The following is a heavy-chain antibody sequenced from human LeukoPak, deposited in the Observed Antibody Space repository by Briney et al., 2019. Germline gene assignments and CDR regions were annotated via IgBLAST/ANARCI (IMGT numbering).Heavy chain of an antibody. CDR1: GFTFGDYA. D-gene: IGHD6-13*01. CDR3: TRDSRKSWSRGSDY. CDR2: IRSKAYGGTT. Sequence: QPGGSLRLSCTASGFTFGDYAMSWFRQAPGKGLEWVGFIRSKAYGGTTEYAASVKGRFTISRDDSKSIAYLQMNSLKTEDTAVYYCTRDSRKSWSRGSDYWGQGTLVTVSS. J-gene: IGHJ4*02. V-gene: IGHV3-49*03.